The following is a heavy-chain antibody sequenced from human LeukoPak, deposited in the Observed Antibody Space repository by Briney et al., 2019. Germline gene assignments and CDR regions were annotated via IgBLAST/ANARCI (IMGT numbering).Heavy chain of an antibody. J-gene: IGHJ6*03. D-gene: IGHD5-24*01. CDR3: ARGGDGYNFRHYYYYMDV. CDR1: GGSISSYY. CDR2: IYYSGST. Sequence: SETLSLTCTVSGGSISSYYWSWLRQPPGKGLEWIGYIYYSGSTNYNPSLKSRVTISVDTSKNQFSLKLSSVTAADTAVYYCARGGDGYNFRHYYYYMDVWGKGTTVTVSS. V-gene: IGHV4-59*01.